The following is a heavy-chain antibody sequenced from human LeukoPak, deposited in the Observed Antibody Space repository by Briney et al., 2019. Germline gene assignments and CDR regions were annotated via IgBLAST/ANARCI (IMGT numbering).Heavy chain of an antibody. CDR2: IYYSGST. CDR1: GGSISSYY. Sequence: SETLSLTCTVSGGSISSYYWSWIRQPPGKGLEWIGYIYYSGSTNYNPSLKSRVAISVDTSKNQFSLKLSSVTAADTAVYYCARHRAHYYDSSGYYGSPYYYYGMDVWGQGTTVTVSS. CDR3: ARHRAHYYDSSGYYGSPYYYYGMDV. J-gene: IGHJ6*02. V-gene: IGHV4-59*08. D-gene: IGHD3-22*01.